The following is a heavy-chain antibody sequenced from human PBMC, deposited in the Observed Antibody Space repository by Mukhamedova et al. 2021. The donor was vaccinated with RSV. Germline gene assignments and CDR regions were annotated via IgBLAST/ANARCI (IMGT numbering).Heavy chain of an antibody. CDR3: ARDVYGDPDY. J-gene: IGHJ4*02. V-gene: IGHV3-30*01. Sequence: WDGSNKYYADSVKGRFTISRDNSKNTLYLQMNSLRAEDTAVYYCARDVYGDPDYWGQGTLVTVSS. CDR2: WDGSNK. D-gene: IGHD4-17*01.